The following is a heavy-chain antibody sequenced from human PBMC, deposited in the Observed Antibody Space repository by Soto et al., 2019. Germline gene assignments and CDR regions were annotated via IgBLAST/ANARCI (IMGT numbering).Heavy chain of an antibody. Sequence: GESLKISCKGSGYGFTSYWISWVRQLPGKGLEWMGRIDPSDSYTNYSPSFQGHVTISADKSISTAYLQWSSLKASHTAMYYCAGRAVVADTPGIYYGMDVWGQGTTVTVSS. CDR3: AGRAVVADTPGIYYGMDV. V-gene: IGHV5-10-1*01. D-gene: IGHD2-15*01. CDR1: GYGFTSYW. CDR2: IDPSDSYT. J-gene: IGHJ6*02.